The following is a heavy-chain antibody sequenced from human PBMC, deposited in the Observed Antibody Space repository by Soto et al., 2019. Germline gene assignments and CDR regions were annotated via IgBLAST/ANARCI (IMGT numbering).Heavy chain of an antibody. J-gene: IGHJ2*01. CDR3: ARGNHRWLQLWYFDL. CDR2: IIPIFGTA. V-gene: IGHV1-69*12. D-gene: IGHD5-12*01. CDR1: GGTFSSYT. Sequence: QVQLVQSGAEVKKPGSSVTVSCKASGGTFSSYTISWVRQAPGQGLEWMGGIIPIFGTANYAQKFQGRVTIXXDXRXXTAYMELSSLGSEDTAVYYCARGNHRWLQLWYFDLWGRGTLVTVSS.